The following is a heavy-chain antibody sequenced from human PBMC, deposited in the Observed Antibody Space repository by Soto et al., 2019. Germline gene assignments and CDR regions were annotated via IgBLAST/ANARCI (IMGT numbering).Heavy chain of an antibody. V-gene: IGHV5-51*03. CDR2: IYPEDSHA. J-gene: IGHJ3*02. CDR1: GYRFTNYW. CDR3: ARRLDWNGDAFDI. D-gene: IGHD1-1*01. Sequence: EVQLVQSGAEVKKPGESLKISCKGSGYRFTNYWIGWVRQMPGKGLEWMGIIYPEDSHARYSPSFQGQVTISADKSISTAYLQWSSLKASDTAMYYCARRLDWNGDAFDIWGQGTMVTVPS.